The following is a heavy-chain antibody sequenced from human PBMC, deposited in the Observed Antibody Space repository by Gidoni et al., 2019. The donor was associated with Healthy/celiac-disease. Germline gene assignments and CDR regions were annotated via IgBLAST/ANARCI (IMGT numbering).Heavy chain of an antibody. Sequence: QVQLVESGGGVVQPGRSLRLSCAASGFTFSSYGMHWVRQAPGKGLEWVAVISYDGSNKYYADSVQGRFTISRDNSKNTLYLQMNSLRAEDTAVYYCAKDRYYDSSGYHDYWGQGTLVTVSS. CDR1: GFTFSSYG. CDR2: ISYDGSNK. J-gene: IGHJ4*02. D-gene: IGHD3-22*01. CDR3: AKDRYYDSSGYHDY. V-gene: IGHV3-30*18.